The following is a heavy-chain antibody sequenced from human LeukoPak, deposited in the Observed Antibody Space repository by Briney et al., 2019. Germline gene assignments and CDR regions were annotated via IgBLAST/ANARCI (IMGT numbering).Heavy chain of an antibody. CDR3: ARIIVGATGVDY. Sequence: GGSLRLSCAASGFTFSNYWMHWVRQAPWKGLVWVSRINTDGSMTNYADSVKGRFTFSRDNAKNTLYLQMNSLRAEDTAVYYCARIIVGATGVDYWGQGTLVTVSS. CDR2: INTDGSMT. J-gene: IGHJ4*02. D-gene: IGHD1-26*01. V-gene: IGHV3-74*01. CDR1: GFTFSNYW.